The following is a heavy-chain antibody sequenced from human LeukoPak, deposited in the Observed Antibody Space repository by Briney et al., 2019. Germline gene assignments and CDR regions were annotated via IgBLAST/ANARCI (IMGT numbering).Heavy chain of an antibody. J-gene: IGHJ4*02. V-gene: IGHV4-39*07. D-gene: IGHD2-2*01. CDR3: ARAEVVPAAMWEWGVWGSSYFDY. CDR1: GGSISSSSYY. Sequence: SETLSLTCTVSGGSISSSSYYWGWIRQPPGKGLEWIGSIYYSGSTYYNPSLKSRVTISVDTSKNQFSLKLSSVTAADTAVYYCARAEVVPAAMWEWGVWGSSYFDYWGQGTLVTVFS. CDR2: IYYSGST.